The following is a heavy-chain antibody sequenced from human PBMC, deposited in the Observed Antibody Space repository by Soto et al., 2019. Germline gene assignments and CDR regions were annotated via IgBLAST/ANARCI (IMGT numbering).Heavy chain of an antibody. V-gene: IGHV3-30*18. Sequence: QEQLVESGGGVVQPGTSLRLSCAASGFTFSSYGIHWVSRAPGKGLEWVARISDYERKKYYADSVTGRFTISRDNSQNTLYLQLITLRAEDTAVYFCAKDFSRRLSVLRACDLWCQGTGVTVSS. CDR2: ISDYERKK. CDR3: AKDFSRRLSVLRACDL. D-gene: IGHD3-3*01. J-gene: IGHJ3*01. CDR1: GFTFSSYG.